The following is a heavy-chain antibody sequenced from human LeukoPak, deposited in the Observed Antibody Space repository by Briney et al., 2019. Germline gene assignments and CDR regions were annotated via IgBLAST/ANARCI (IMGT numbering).Heavy chain of an antibody. CDR3: ARQGKGRPFDY. D-gene: IGHD4-23*01. Sequence: PSETLSLTCTVSGGSISSYYWSWIRQPPGKGLEWIGYIYYSGSTNYNPSLKSRVTISVDTSKNQFSLKLSSVTAADTAVYYCARQGKGRPFDYWGQGTLVTVSS. CDR1: GGSISSYY. J-gene: IGHJ4*02. V-gene: IGHV4-59*08. CDR2: IYYSGST.